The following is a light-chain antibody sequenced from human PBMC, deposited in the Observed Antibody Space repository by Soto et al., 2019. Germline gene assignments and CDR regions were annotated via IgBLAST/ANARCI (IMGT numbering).Light chain of an antibody. J-gene: IGLJ1*01. Sequence: QSVLTQPASVSGSPGQPITISCTGTSSDIGDNNYGSWYQQHPGKAPKLMIYDVTHRPSGISNRFSGSKSGNTASLTISGLQAEDEADYDCSSYTSGSPLYVFGSGTKLTVL. V-gene: IGLV2-14*01. CDR3: SSYTSGSPLYV. CDR1: SSDIGDNNY. CDR2: DVT.